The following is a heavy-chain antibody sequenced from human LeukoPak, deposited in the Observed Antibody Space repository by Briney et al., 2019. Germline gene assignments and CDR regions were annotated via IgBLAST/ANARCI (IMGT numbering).Heavy chain of an antibody. Sequence: ASVKVSCKASGYTFTDYYMHWVRQAPGQGLEWMGWINPNSGGTNYAQKFQGRVTMTRDTSISTAYMELSRLRSDDTAVYYCARALYYYDSSGYPGYYFDYWGQGTLVTVSS. D-gene: IGHD3-22*01. J-gene: IGHJ4*02. CDR1: GYTFTDYY. V-gene: IGHV1-2*02. CDR3: ARALYYYDSSGYPGYYFDY. CDR2: INPNSGGT.